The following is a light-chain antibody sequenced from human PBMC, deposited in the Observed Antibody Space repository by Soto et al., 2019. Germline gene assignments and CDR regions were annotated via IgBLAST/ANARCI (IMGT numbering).Light chain of an antibody. V-gene: IGLV1-40*01. Sequence: QSALTQPPSVSGAPGQRVTISCTGSSSNIGAGYDVHWYQQLPGSAPKLLIYGNFNRPSGVPDRFSGSRSGTSASLAITGLQADDESDYYCQSYDTSLSASVFGGGTKVTVL. CDR2: GNF. CDR3: QSYDTSLSASV. CDR1: SSNIGAGYD. J-gene: IGLJ3*02.